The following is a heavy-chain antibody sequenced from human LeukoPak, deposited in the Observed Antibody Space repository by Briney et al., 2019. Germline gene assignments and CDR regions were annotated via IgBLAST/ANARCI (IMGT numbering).Heavy chain of an antibody. V-gene: IGHV4-34*01. CDR1: GGSFSGYY. Sequence: SETLSLTCAVYGGSFSGYYWSWIRQPPGKGLEWIGEINHSGSTNHNPSLKSRVTISVDTSKNQFSLKLSPVTAADTAVYYCARVMFGLNDYWGQGTLVTVSS. CDR2: INHSGST. D-gene: IGHD3/OR15-3a*01. J-gene: IGHJ4*02. CDR3: ARVMFGLNDY.